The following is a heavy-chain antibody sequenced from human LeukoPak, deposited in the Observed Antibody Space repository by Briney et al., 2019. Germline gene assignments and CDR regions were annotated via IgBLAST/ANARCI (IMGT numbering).Heavy chain of an antibody. V-gene: IGHV4-59*08. D-gene: IGHD6-13*01. Sequence: SETLSLTCTVSGGSISSYYWSWIRQPPGKGLEWIGYIYYSGSTNYNPSLKSRVTISVDTSKNQFSLKLSSVTAADTAVYYCARLSGVAAAGNGWFDLWGQGTLVTVSS. CDR1: GGSISSYY. J-gene: IGHJ5*02. CDR2: IYYSGST. CDR3: ARLSGVAAAGNGWFDL.